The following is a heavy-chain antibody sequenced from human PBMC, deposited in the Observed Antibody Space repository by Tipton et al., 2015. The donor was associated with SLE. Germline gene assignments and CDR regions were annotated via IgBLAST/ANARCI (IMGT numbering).Heavy chain of an antibody. CDR1: GFTFSSYA. CDR3: ASLEGIAAAGNPHYYYYMDV. D-gene: IGHD6-13*01. J-gene: IGHJ6*03. V-gene: IGHV3-23*01. Sequence: SLRLSCAASGFTFSSYAMGWVRQAPGKGLEWVSAISGSGGSTYYADSVKGRFTISRDNSKNTLYLQMNSLRAEDTAVYYCASLEGIAAAGNPHYYYYMDVWGKGTTVTVSS. CDR2: ISGSGGST.